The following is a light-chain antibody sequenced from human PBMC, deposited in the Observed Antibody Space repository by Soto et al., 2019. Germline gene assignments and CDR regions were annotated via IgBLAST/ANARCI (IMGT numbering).Light chain of an antibody. Sequence: QSALTQPPSASGSPGQSVTISCTGTSSDVGGYNYASWYQQNPGKVPKLMIYEVNKRPSGVPDRFSGSKSGNTASLTVSGLQAEDEADYYCTSYAGGNNVFGTGTKLTVL. CDR1: SSDVGGYNY. CDR2: EVN. J-gene: IGLJ1*01. CDR3: TSYAGGNNV. V-gene: IGLV2-8*01.